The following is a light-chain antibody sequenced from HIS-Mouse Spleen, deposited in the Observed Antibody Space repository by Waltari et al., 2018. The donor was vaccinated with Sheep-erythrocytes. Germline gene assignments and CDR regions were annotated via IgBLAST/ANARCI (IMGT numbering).Light chain of an antibody. CDR3: CSYAGSYNHV. V-gene: IGLV2-8*01. Sequence: QSALTPPPSASGSPGQSVTISCTGTSRDVGGYNSVSWYQQHPGKAPKLMIYEVSKRPSGVPDRFSGSKSGNTASLTISGLQAEDEADYYCCSYAGSYNHVFATGTKVTVL. CDR1: SRDVGGYNS. J-gene: IGLJ1*01. CDR2: EVS.